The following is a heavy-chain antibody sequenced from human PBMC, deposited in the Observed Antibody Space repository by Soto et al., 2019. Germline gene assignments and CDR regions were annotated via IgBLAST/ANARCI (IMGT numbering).Heavy chain of an antibody. CDR1: GGTFSSYA. V-gene: IGHV1-69*01. D-gene: IGHD2-2*02. CDR2: IIPIFGTA. Sequence: QVQLVKSGAEVKKPGSSVKVSCKASGGTFSSYAISWVRQAPGQGLEWMGGIIPIFGTANDAQKFQGRVTIHAHESTSTAYVELSSLKSEDKAVYYCARSPGAYCSSTSCYTYLWDYWGQGTLVTVSS. J-gene: IGHJ4*02. CDR3: ARSPGAYCSSTSCYTYLWDY.